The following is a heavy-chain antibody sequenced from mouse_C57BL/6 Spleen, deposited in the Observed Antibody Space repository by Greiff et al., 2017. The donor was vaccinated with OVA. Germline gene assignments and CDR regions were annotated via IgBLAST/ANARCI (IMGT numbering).Heavy chain of an antibody. J-gene: IGHJ2*01. CDR1: GFTFSDYG. Sequence: EVMLVESGGGLVKPGGSLKLSCAASGFTFSDYGMHWVRQAPEKGLEWVAYISSGSSTIYYADTVKGRFTISRDNAKNTLFLQMTSLRSEDTAMYYCARPHYYGSSYEFDYWGQGTTLTVSS. D-gene: IGHD1-1*01. CDR3: ARPHYYGSSYEFDY. CDR2: ISSGSSTI. V-gene: IGHV5-17*01.